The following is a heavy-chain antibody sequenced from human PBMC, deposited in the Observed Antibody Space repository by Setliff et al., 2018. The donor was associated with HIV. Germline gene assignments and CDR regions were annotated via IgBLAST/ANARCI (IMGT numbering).Heavy chain of an antibody. V-gene: IGHV4-38-2*02. CDR3: ARGRRSSGWYVYH. CDR2: IYHSGNT. CDR1: GDSISSDFY. D-gene: IGHD6-19*01. J-gene: IGHJ4*02. Sequence: ETLSLTCTVSGDSISSDFYWGWIRQPPGKGLEWIGSIYHSGNTYYMPSLQSRVTISVDMSKNQFSLKLSSVTAADTAVYYCARGRRSSGWYVYHWGQGTLVTVSS.